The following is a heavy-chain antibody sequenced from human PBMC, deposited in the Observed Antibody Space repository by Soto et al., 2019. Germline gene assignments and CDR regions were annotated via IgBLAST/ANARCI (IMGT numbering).Heavy chain of an antibody. CDR1: GGSISSSSYY. D-gene: IGHD3-22*01. J-gene: IGHJ4*02. CDR2: IYYSGST. Sequence: QLQLQESGPGLVKPSETLSLTCTVSGGSISSSSYYWGWIRQPPGKGLEWIGSIYYSGSTYYNPSLKSRVTISADTSKNQFALKLSSVTAADTAVYYCARGGKKYYYDSSGYYPEDYWGQGTLVTVSS. CDR3: ARGGKKYYYDSSGYYPEDY. V-gene: IGHV4-39*01.